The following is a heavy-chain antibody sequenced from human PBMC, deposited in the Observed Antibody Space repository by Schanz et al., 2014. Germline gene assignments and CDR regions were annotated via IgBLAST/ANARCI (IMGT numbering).Heavy chain of an antibody. D-gene: IGHD1-26*01. CDR2: ITYSGGT. CDR3: AAHRQYTGYYDWFDP. V-gene: IGHV4-59*08. CDR1: GGSISSYY. Sequence: QVQLQESGPGLVRPSETLSLTCTVSGGSISSYYWSWIRQSPGKGPEWIGYITYSGGTNHNASLKSRVTISLDTAKNQFSLKVTSGTAADTAVYYCAAHRQYTGYYDWFDPWGQGTLVTVSS. J-gene: IGHJ5*02.